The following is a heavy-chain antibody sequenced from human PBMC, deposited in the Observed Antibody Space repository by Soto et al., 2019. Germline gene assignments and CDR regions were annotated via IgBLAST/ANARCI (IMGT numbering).Heavy chain of an antibody. Sequence: PGGSLRLSCAVSGFSLNDYWMHWVRQRPGKGLVWVARIYRDGTTSYAGSVKGRFTISRDNAKNTVSLQMNSLKDEDTAVYYCMRGNTGYGNFDYWGQGTLVTVSS. CDR3: MRGNTGYGNFDY. V-gene: IGHV3-74*01. CDR2: IYRDGTT. J-gene: IGHJ4*02. CDR1: GFSLNDYW. D-gene: IGHD5-12*01.